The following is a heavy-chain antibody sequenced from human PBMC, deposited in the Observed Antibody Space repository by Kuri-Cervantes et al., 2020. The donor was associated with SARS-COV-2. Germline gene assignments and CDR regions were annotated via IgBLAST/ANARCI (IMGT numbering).Heavy chain of an antibody. Sequence: GESLKISCEVSGFLFSASAIHWVRQASGKGLEWVGCVRGKANNYATAYAASVKGRFTISRDDSKNMAYLQMNSLKTEDTAVYYCTREANSFWGSGSNYWGQGTLVTVSS. CDR2: VRGKANNYAT. D-gene: IGHD7-27*01. CDR3: TREANSFWGSGSNY. CDR1: GFLFSASA. J-gene: IGHJ4*02. V-gene: IGHV3-73*01.